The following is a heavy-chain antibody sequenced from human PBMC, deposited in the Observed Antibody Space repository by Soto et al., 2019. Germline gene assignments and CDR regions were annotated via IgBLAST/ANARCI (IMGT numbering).Heavy chain of an antibody. V-gene: IGHV1-3*01. CDR2: INAGNGNT. Sequence: ASVKGSCKASGYTFSSYGISWGRPAPGQRLEWMGWINAGNGNTKYSQKFQGRVTITRDTSASTAYMELSSLRSEDTAVYYCARASGRGYSYGNPDYWGQGTLVTVSS. D-gene: IGHD5-18*01. CDR1: GYTFSSYG. CDR3: ARASGRGYSYGNPDY. J-gene: IGHJ4*02.